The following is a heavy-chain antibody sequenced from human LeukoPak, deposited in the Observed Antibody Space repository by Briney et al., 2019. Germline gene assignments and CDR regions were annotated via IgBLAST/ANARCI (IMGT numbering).Heavy chain of an antibody. CDR3: ARLRKNVDTAMVRYYYGMDV. Sequence: SETLSLTCTVSGGSISSYYWSWIRQPPGKGLEWIGYIFYSGSTNYNPSLKSRVTISVDTSKNQFSLKLSSVTAADTAVYYCARLRKNVDTAMVRYYYGMDVWGQGTTVTVSS. CDR2: IFYSGST. V-gene: IGHV4-59*08. J-gene: IGHJ6*02. CDR1: GGSISSYY. D-gene: IGHD5-18*01.